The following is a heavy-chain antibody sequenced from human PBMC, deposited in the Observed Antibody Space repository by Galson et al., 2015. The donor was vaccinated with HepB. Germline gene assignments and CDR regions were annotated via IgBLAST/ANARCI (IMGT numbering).Heavy chain of an antibody. D-gene: IGHD3-22*01. CDR2: ISAYNGNT. J-gene: IGHJ3*01. CDR1: GYTFTSYG. CDR3: ARDESYYDSSAALDP. V-gene: IGHV1-18*04. Sequence: SVKVSCKASGYTFTSYGISWVRQAPGQGLEWMGWISAYNGNTNYAQKLQGRVTMTTDTSTSTAYMELRRLRSDDTAVYYCARDESYYDSSAALDPWGQGTMVTVSS.